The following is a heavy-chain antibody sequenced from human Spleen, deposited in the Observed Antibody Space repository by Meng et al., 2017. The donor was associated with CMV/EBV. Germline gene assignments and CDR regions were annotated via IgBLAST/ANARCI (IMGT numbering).Heavy chain of an antibody. CDR1: GFTFSSYW. D-gene: IGHD6-13*01. CDR3: ARVAAAGRGMDV. V-gene: IGHV3-7*04. CDR2: INQDENQK. Sequence: GGSLRLSCAASGFTFSSYWMHWVRQAPGKGLEWVANINQDENQKNYVDSVKGRFTISRDNAKNSLFLQMNRLGAEDTAVYYCARVAAAGRGMDVWGQGTTVTVSS. J-gene: IGHJ6*02.